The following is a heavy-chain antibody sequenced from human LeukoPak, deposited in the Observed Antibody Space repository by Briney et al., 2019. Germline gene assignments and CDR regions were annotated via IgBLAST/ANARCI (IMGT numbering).Heavy chain of an antibody. CDR1: GGSISSSSYY. Sequence: SETLSLTCTVSGGSISSSSYYWGWIRQPPGKGLEWIGSIYYSGSTYYNPSLKSRVTISVDTSKNQFSLKLSSVTAADTAVYYCARHVRYCRGGSCYLDWFDPWGQGTLVTVSS. J-gene: IGHJ5*02. CDR3: ARHVRYCRGGSCYLDWFDP. CDR2: IYYSGST. D-gene: IGHD2-15*01. V-gene: IGHV4-39*01.